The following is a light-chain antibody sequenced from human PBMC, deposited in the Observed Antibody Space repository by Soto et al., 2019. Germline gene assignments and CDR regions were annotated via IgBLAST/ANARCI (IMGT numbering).Light chain of an antibody. CDR3: SSYISSSTV. V-gene: IGLV2-14*01. J-gene: IGLJ2*01. Sequence: QSALTQPASVSGSPGQSITISCTGTSSDVGGYNSVSWYQHHPGKAPKLMIYEVSNRPSGVSNRFSGSKSGNTASLIISGLQAQDEADYSCSSYISSSTVFGGGTKLTVL. CDR2: EVS. CDR1: SSDVGGYNS.